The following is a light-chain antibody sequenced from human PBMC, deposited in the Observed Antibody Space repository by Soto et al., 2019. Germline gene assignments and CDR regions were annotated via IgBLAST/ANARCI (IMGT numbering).Light chain of an antibody. CDR2: GAS. CDR1: QSVSSSY. V-gene: IGKV3-20*01. Sequence: EIVLTQSPGTLSLSPGERATLSCRASQSVSSSYLAWYQQKPGQAPRPLIYGASSRAIGIPDRFSGSGSGTDFTLTISSLQPEDFATYYCQQSYSTPTTFGQGTRL. CDR3: QQSYSTPTT. J-gene: IGKJ5*01.